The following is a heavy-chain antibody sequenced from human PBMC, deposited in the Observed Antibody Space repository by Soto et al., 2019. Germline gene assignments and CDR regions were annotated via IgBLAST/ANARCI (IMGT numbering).Heavy chain of an antibody. CDR1: GGSFSKYG. V-gene: IGHV1-69*01. J-gene: IGHJ6*02. Sequence: QVQLVQSGAEVKMSGSSVRVSCKASGGSFSKYGISWVRQAPGQGLEWMGGIIPMFGIGNYAEKFLGRVRFTADDSTGTSHTELSRLRSEDTAVYFCARGYRENYVYAMDVWGQGNRVTVSS. D-gene: IGHD3-16*02. CDR2: IIPMFGIG. CDR3: ARGYRENYVYAMDV.